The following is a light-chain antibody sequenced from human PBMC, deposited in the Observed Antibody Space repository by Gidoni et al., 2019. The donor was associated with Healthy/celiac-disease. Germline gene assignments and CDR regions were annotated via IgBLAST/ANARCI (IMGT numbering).Light chain of an antibody. V-gene: IGLV1-47*01. J-gene: IGLJ3*02. CDR1: SSNIGSKY. CDR3: AAWDDSLSGWV. CDR2: RNN. Sequence: QSVLTQPPSASGTPGQRVTISCSGSSSNIGSKYVYWYQQLPGTAPKLLIYRNNQRPSGVPDRSSGSKSGTSASLAISGLRSEDEADYYCAAWDDSLSGWVFGGGTKLTVL.